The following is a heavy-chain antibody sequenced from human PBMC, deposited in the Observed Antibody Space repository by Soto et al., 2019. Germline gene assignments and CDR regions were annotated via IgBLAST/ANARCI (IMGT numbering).Heavy chain of an antibody. CDR2: ISSSSAYI. V-gene: IGHV3-21*06. CDR3: ARDGRTFGGD. Sequence: EVHLVEAGGGLVKPGESLTLSCAASGFTFGSFTLNWVRQAPGKGLEWVSSISSSSAYIYYAESVEGRFTISRDTARSTLYLQMNSLRLDDAAVYFCARDGRTFGGDWGQGTLVAVSS. CDR1: GFTFGSFT. J-gene: IGHJ4*02. D-gene: IGHD3-16*01.